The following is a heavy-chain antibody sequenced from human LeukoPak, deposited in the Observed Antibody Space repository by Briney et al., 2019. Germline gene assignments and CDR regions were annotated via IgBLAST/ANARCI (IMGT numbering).Heavy chain of an antibody. CDR1: GFTFSSYA. V-gene: IGHV3-23*01. CDR3: ARTSGYGWYYFDY. D-gene: IGHD6-19*01. Sequence: GGSLRLSCAASGFTFSSYAMTWVRQTPGKGLEWISNISGRGGNTYYTDSVQGRFTISRDNSKNTLFLQMNSLRADDTAVYYCARTSGYGWYYFDYWGQGTLATVSS. CDR2: ISGRGGNT. J-gene: IGHJ4*02.